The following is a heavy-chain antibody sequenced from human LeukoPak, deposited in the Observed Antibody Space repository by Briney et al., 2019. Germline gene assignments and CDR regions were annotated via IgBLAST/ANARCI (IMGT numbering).Heavy chain of an antibody. Sequence: ASVTVSCKVSGYTLTELSMHWVRQAPGKGLEWMGGFDPEDGETIYAQKFQGRVTTTEDTSTDTAYMELSSLRSEDTAVYYCATDLQGFGNFDYWGQGTLVTVSS. CDR1: GYTLTELS. D-gene: IGHD3-10*01. J-gene: IGHJ4*02. V-gene: IGHV1-24*01. CDR3: ATDLQGFGNFDY. CDR2: FDPEDGET.